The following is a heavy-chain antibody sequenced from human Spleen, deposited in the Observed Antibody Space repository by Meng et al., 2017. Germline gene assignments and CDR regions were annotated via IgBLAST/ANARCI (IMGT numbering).Heavy chain of an antibody. J-gene: IGHJ4*02. CDR1: GYTFTYRY. CDR3: ARAYSTRGSGWPVGKY. D-gene: IGHD6-19*01. Sequence: SVKVSCKASGYTFTYRYLHWVRQAPGQALEWMGWVTPFNGNTNYAQKFQDRVTITRDRSLTTAYMELSSLRSEDTAMYYCARAYSTRGSGWPVGKYWGQGTLVTVSS. CDR2: VTPFNGNT. V-gene: IGHV1-45*02.